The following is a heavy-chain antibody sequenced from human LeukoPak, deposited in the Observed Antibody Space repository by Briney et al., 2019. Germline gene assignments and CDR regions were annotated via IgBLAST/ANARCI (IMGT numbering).Heavy chain of an antibody. J-gene: IGHJ4*02. CDR2: IKEDGGEK. D-gene: IGHD1-1*01. CDR1: GFTFSNAW. Sequence: GGSLRLSCAASGFTFSNAWMSWVRQTPGKGLEWVANIKEDGGEKYYVDSVKGRFTISRDNAKSSLFLQMNSLRTEDTAVYYCATTRGFDYWGQGTLVTVSS. CDR3: ATTRGFDY. V-gene: IGHV3-7*03.